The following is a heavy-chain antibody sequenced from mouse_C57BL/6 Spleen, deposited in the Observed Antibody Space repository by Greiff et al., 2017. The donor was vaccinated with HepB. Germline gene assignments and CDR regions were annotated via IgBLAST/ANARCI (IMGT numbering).Heavy chain of an antibody. Sequence: QVQLQQSGAELVRPGASVTLSCKASGYTFTDYEMHWVKQTPVHGLEWIGAIDPETGGTAYNQKFKGKAILTADKSSSTAYMELRSLTSEDSAVYYCTRRRRNGSSYTLGYFDVWGTGTTVTVSS. J-gene: IGHJ1*03. CDR3: TRRRRNGSSYTLGYFDV. CDR1: GYTFTDYE. D-gene: IGHD1-1*01. CDR2: IDPETGGT. V-gene: IGHV1-15*01.